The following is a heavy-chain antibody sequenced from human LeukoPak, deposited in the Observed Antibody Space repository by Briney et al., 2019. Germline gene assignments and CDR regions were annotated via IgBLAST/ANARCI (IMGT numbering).Heavy chain of an antibody. Sequence: GGSLRLSCAASGFTFSNYWMTWVRQAPGSGLEWVANIKQDGSEKYYVDSVKGRFTISRDNAKSSLYLQMNSLRAEDTAVYYCARDGHSGSYRGSDYWGQGTLVTVSS. J-gene: IGHJ4*02. CDR3: ARDGHSGSYRGSDY. CDR1: GFTFSNYW. D-gene: IGHD1-26*01. CDR2: IKQDGSEK. V-gene: IGHV3-7*01.